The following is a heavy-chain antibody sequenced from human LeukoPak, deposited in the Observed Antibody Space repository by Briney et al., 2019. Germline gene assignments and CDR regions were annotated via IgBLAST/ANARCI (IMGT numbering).Heavy chain of an antibody. CDR3: ARSPCTNGVCSPSFDY. J-gene: IGHJ4*02. V-gene: IGHV3-53*01. CDR2: IYSGGST. D-gene: IGHD2-8*01. CDR1: GFTVSSNY. Sequence: PGGSLRLSCAASGFTVSSNYMSWVRQAPGKGLEWVSVIYSGGSTYYADSVKGRFTISRDNSKNTLYLQMNSLRAEDTAVYYCARSPCTNGVCSPSFDYWGQGTLVTVSS.